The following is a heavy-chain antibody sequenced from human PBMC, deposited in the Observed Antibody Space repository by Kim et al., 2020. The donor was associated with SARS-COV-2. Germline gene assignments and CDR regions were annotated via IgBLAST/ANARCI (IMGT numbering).Heavy chain of an antibody. V-gene: IGHV3-7*01. CDR3: ARAGWFGELLWDFDY. D-gene: IGHD3-10*01. J-gene: IGHJ4*02. CDR1: GFTFSSYW. Sequence: WGSLRLSCAASGFTFSSYWMSWVRQAPGKGLEWVANIKQDGSEKYYVDSVKGRFTISRDNAKNSLYLQMNSLRAEDTAVYYCARAGWFGELLWDFDYWGQGTLVTVSS. CDR2: IKQDGSEK.